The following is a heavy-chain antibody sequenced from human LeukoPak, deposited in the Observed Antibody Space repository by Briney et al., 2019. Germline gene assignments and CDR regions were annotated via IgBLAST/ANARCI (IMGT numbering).Heavy chain of an antibody. CDR3: ARVPGVYYDSLTGYGSGWFDP. V-gene: IGHV4-39*07. Sequence: PSETLSLTCTVSGGSISSSSYYWGWIRQPPVKGLEWIGSIYYSGSTYYNPSLKSRVTISVDTSKNQFSLRVTSMTAADTAVYYCARVPGVYYDSLTGYGSGWFDPWGQGIRVTVPS. J-gene: IGHJ5*02. CDR1: GGSISSSSYY. D-gene: IGHD3-9*01. CDR2: IYYSGST.